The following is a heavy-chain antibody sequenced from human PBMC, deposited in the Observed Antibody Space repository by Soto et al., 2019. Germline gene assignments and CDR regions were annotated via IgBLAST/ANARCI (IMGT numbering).Heavy chain of an antibody. CDR3: AKDVEGGSLFRGAFDY. CDR1: RFTFTSYA. V-gene: IGHV3-23*01. Sequence: EVELLESGGGLVQPGGSLRLSCVASRFTFTSYAMSWVRQAPGKGLEWVAAISASGGATIHADSVKGRLTISRDNSKNTLYLQMNSLRAEDTAGYYCAKDVEGGSLFRGAFDYWGQGTQVTVSS. D-gene: IGHD1-26*01. CDR2: ISASGGAT. J-gene: IGHJ4*02.